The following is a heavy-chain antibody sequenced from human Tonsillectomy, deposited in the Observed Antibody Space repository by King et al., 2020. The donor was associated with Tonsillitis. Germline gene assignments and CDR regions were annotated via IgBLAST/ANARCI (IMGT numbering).Heavy chain of an antibody. CDR3: AREYYHFSFDP. V-gene: IGHV4-61*02. J-gene: IGHJ5*02. CDR2: IYTSGST. Sequence: VPLQESGPGLVKPSQTLSLTCTVSGGSISSDIYYWSWIRQPAGTGLEWIGRIYTSGSTNYNPSLKSRVTISVDTSKNHFSLRLSSVTAADTAVYYCAREYYHFSFDPWGQGTLVTVSS. CDR1: GGSISSDIYY. D-gene: IGHD3-3*01.